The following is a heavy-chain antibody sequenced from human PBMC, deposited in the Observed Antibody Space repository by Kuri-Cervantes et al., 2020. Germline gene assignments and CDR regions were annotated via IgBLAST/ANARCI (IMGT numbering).Heavy chain of an antibody. CDR1: GYSISSAYY. J-gene: IGHJ1*01. D-gene: IGHD1-26*01. V-gene: IGHV4-38-2*02. CDR2: IYHSGST. CDR3: ARGDSGSYFRKSRYFQH. Sequence: SETLSLTCTVSGYSISSAYYWGWIRQPPGKGLEWIGSIYHSGSTYYTPSLNSRVSISVDTSKNHFSLKVSSVTAADTAVYYCARGDSGSYFRKSRYFQHWGQGTLVTVSS.